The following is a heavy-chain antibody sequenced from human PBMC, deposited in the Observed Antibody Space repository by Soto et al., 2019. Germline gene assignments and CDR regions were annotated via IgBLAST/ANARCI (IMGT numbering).Heavy chain of an antibody. CDR2: INAGNGNT. CDR3: ARGEQWLVLDVAYGMDV. D-gene: IGHD6-19*01. Sequence: ASVKVSCKASGYTVTSYAMHWVRQAPGQRLEWMGWINAGNGNTKYSQKFQGRVTITRDTSASTAYMELSSLRSEDTAVYYCARGEQWLVLDVAYGMDVWGKGPTVTVSS. V-gene: IGHV1-3*01. J-gene: IGHJ6*04. CDR1: GYTVTSYA.